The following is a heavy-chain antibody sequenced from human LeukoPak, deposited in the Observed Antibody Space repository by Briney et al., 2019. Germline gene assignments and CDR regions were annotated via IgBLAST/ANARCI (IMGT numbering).Heavy chain of an antibody. CDR3: ARGGVAGGMDV. CDR1: GFTFSSYW. CDR2: INSDGYSI. J-gene: IGHJ6*02. V-gene: IGHV3-74*01. D-gene: IGHD6-19*01. Sequence: GGSLRLSCAASGFTFSSYWMHWVRRAPGEGLVRVSRINSDGYSIGYADSVKGRFTISRDNAKNTLHLQMNSLRAEDTAVYYCARGGVAGGMDVWGQGTTVTVSS.